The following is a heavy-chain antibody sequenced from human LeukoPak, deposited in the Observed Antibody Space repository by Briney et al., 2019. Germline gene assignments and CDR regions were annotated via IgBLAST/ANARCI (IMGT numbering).Heavy chain of an antibody. D-gene: IGHD3-16*02. CDR1: GGSFSGHY. Sequence: SETLSLTCAVYGGSFSGHYWSWIRQPPGKGLEWIGEINHSGSTNYNPSLKSRVTISVDTSKNQFSLKLSSVTAADTAVYYCARRGWGSYRYTRFDYWGQGTLVTVSS. J-gene: IGHJ4*02. CDR3: ARRGWGSYRYTRFDY. V-gene: IGHV4-34*01. CDR2: INHSGST.